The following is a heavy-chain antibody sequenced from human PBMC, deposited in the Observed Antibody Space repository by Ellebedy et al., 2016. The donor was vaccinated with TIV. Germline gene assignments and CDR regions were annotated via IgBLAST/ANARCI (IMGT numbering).Heavy chain of an antibody. Sequence: PGGSLRLSCPASGFTFDDYGMSWVRQAPGKGLEWVSGINWNGGGPGYSDSVKGRFTISRDNAKNSLYLQMSSLRAEDTALYYCARGGRAEAFDIWGQGTIVTVSS. CDR2: INWNGGGP. V-gene: IGHV3-20*04. CDR3: ARGGRAEAFDI. D-gene: IGHD1-26*01. J-gene: IGHJ3*02. CDR1: GFTFDDYG.